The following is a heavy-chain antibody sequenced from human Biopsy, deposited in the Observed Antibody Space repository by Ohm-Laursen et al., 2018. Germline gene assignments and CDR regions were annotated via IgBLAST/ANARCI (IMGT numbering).Heavy chain of an antibody. CDR2: ISGGGTI. J-gene: IGHJ6*02. D-gene: IGHD4-23*01. CDR1: GFSFSDCH. V-gene: IGHV3-11*01. Sequence: SLRLSCAASGFSFSDCHMRWIRQAPGRGLEWVSYISGGGTIYYGDSTKGRVTISRDNAKNSLYLQMHSLRAEDTAVYYCARDTRWSPYSMDVWGQGTTVTVSS. CDR3: ARDTRWSPYSMDV.